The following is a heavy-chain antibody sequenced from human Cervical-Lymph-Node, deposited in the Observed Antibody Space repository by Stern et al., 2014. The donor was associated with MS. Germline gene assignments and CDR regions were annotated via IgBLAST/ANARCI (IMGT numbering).Heavy chain of an antibody. CDR3: ARDGEEDDVDMATTDNWFDP. D-gene: IGHD5-24*01. J-gene: IGHJ5*02. V-gene: IGHV3-21*01. Sequence: VQLVQSGGGLVKPGGSLRLSCAASGFTFSVYSMNWVRQAPGKGLELVASISSSSSYIYYADSVKGRFTISRDNAKNSLYLQMNSLRVEDTAIYYCARDGEEDDVDMATTDNWFDPWGQGTLVTVSS. CDR2: ISSSSSYI. CDR1: GFTFSVYS.